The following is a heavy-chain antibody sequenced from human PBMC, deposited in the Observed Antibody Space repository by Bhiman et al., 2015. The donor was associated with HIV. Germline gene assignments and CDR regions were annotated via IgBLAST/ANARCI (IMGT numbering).Heavy chain of an antibody. J-gene: IGHJ6*03. D-gene: IGHD6-13*01. CDR1: GFTFSSYE. V-gene: IGHV3-21*04. Sequence: EVQLVESGGGLVQPGGSLRLSCAASGFTFSSYEMNWVRQAPGKGLEWVSSISSSSYYIYYADSVKGRFTISRDNAKNSLYLQMNSLRAEDTAVYYCAREARSIAAIDYMDVWGKGTTVTVSS. CDR3: AREARSIAAIDYMDV. CDR2: ISSSSYYI.